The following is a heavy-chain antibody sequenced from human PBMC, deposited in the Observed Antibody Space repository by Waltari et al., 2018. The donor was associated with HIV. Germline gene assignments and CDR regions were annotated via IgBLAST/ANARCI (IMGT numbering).Heavy chain of an antibody. CDR1: GFTFGDYG. D-gene: IGHD1-26*01. CDR2: ITSEAYGGTA. J-gene: IGHJ6*02. Sequence: EVHLMESGGGLVKPGRSLRLSCRGSGFTFGDYGLSWFRQAPGKGLEWVGFITSEAYGGTAEYAASVTGRFTISREDSKSTAYMQMNRLESEDTGVYFCSRPSGPLHSYGMDVWGQGTTVIASS. CDR3: SRPSGPLHSYGMDV. V-gene: IGHV3-49*05.